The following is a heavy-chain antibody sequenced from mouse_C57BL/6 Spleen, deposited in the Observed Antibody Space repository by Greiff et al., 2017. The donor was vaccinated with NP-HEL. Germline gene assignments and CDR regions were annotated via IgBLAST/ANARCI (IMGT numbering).Heavy chain of an antibody. CDR1: GYTFTSYW. CDR2: IDPNSGGT. J-gene: IGHJ4*01. Sequence: VQLQQPGAELVKPGASVKLSCKASGYTFTSYWMHWVKQRPGRGLEWIGRIDPNSGGTKYNEKFKSKATLTVDKPSSTAYMQVSSLTSEDSAVYYCARCAYYSNSYAMDYWGQGTSVTVSS. V-gene: IGHV1-72*01. D-gene: IGHD2-5*01. CDR3: ARCAYYSNSYAMDY.